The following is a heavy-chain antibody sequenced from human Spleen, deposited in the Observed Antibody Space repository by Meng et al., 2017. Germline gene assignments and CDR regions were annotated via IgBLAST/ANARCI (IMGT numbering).Heavy chain of an antibody. V-gene: IGHV3-7*01. Sequence: GESLKISCAASGFTFSSFWMSWVRQAPGKGLEWVANIQQDGSEKYYVDSVKGRFTISRDNAKNSLYLQMNSLRAEDTAVYYCARRLRGDIVATVFDPWGQGTLVTVSS. CDR3: ARRLRGDIVATVFDP. CDR1: GFTFSSFW. CDR2: IQQDGSEK. J-gene: IGHJ5*02. D-gene: IGHD5-12*01.